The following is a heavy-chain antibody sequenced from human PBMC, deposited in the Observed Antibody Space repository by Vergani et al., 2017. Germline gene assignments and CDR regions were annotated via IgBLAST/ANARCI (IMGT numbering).Heavy chain of an antibody. Sequence: EVQLVESGGGLVKPGGSLRLSCAASGFTFSSYSMNWVRQAPGKGLEWVSAISGSGGSTYYADSVKGRFTISRDNSKNTLYLQMNSLRAEDTAVYYCAKGYNSKYDYFDYWGQGTLVTVSS. J-gene: IGHJ4*02. D-gene: IGHD1-20*01. CDR1: GFTFSSYS. CDR2: ISGSGGST. V-gene: IGHV3-23*04. CDR3: AKGYNSKYDYFDY.